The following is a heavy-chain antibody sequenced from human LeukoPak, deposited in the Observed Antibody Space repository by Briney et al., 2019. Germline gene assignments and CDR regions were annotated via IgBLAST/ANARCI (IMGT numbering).Heavy chain of an antibody. CDR2: INPNSGGT. V-gene: IGHV1-2*06. Sequence: ASVKVSCKASGYTFTGYYIHWVRQAPGQGLEWMGRINPNSGGTKYAQKFQGRVTMTRDTSVSTAYMELSRLTSDDTAVYYCAREYYYYYYMDVWGKGTTVTVS. CDR1: GYTFTGYY. J-gene: IGHJ6*03. CDR3: AREYYYYYYMDV.